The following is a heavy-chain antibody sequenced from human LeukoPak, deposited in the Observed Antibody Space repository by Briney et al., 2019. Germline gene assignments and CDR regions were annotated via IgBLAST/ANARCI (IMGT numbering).Heavy chain of an antibody. J-gene: IGHJ4*02. CDR1: GGSISTDLYY. D-gene: IGHD2/OR15-2a*01. Sequence: SKTLTLTCTVSGGSISTDLYYWTWIRQPAGKGLEWIGRIYSSGSTNYNPSLKSRLSMSIDTSKGQFSLKLSSVTAADTAVYYCAREYCNSTKCVVDYFDYWGQGTLVTVSS. CDR2: IYSSGST. V-gene: IGHV4-61*02. CDR3: AREYCNSTKCVVDYFDY.